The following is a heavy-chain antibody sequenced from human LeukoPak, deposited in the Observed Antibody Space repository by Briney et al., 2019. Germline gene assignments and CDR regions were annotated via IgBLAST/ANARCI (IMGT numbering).Heavy chain of an antibody. D-gene: IGHD4-17*01. J-gene: IGHJ4*02. CDR1: GFTFSSYA. CDR3: ARNYGDSNKYYFDY. Sequence: GGSLRLSCAASGFTFSSYAMHWVRQAPGKGLEWVAVISYDGSNKYYADSVKGRFTISRDNSKSTLYLQMNSLRAEDTAVYYCARNYGDSNKYYFDYWGQGTLVTVSS. V-gene: IGHV3-30-3*01. CDR2: ISYDGSNK.